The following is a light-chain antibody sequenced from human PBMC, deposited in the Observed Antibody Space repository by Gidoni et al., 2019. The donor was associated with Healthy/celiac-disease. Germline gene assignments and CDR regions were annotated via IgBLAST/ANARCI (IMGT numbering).Light chain of an antibody. CDR2: AAS. CDR1: QSIRSY. J-gene: IGKJ2*01. CDR3: QQSDSTLST. V-gene: IGKV1-39*01. Sequence: DIQLTQSPSSLSASVGDRVTISGRESQSIRSYLNWYQQKPGKAPKLLIYAASSLQSGVPSRFSGSGSGTDFTLTISSLQPEDFATYYCQQSDSTLSTFGQGTKVEIK.